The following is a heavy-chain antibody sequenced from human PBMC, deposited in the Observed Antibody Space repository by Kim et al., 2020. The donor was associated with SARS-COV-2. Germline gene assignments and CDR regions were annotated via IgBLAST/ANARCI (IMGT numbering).Heavy chain of an antibody. Sequence: VKGRFTISRDNSKNTLYLQMNSLRAEDTAVYYCAKGGITMIVVVIPETHHWGQGTLVTVSS. V-gene: IGHV3-23*01. CDR3: AKGGITMIVVVIPETHH. D-gene: IGHD3-22*01. J-gene: IGHJ4*02.